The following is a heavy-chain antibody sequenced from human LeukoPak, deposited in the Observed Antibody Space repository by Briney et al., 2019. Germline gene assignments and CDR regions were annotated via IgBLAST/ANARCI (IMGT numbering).Heavy chain of an antibody. CDR2: ISSSGSTI. D-gene: IGHD3-22*01. V-gene: IGHV3-11*01. J-gene: IGHJ4*02. CDR1: GFTFSDYY. Sequence: GGSLRLSCAASGFTFSDYYMSWIRQAPGKGLEWVSYISSSGSTIYYAASVKGRFTISRDNAKNSLYLQMNSLRAEDTAVYYCARSVGNYYDSSGYYSFDYWGQGTLVTVSS. CDR3: ARSVGNYYDSSGYYSFDY.